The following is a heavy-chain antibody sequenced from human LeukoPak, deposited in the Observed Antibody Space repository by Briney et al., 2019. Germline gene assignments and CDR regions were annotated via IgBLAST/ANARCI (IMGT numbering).Heavy chain of an antibody. V-gene: IGHV2-5*01. CDR2: IYWNDDK. Sequence: SGPTLVKPTQTLTLTCTFSGFPLSTSGVGVGWIRQPPGKALEWLALIYWNDDKRYSPSLKSRLTITKDTSKNQVVLTMTNMDPVDTATYYCAHRRGYVVTNWFDPWGQGTLVTVSS. J-gene: IGHJ5*02. D-gene: IGHD5-12*01. CDR1: GFPLSTSGVG. CDR3: AHRRGYVVTNWFDP.